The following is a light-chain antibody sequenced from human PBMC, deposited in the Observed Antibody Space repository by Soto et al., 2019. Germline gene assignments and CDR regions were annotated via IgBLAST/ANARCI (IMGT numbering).Light chain of an antibody. Sequence: DIVMTQSPATLSLSPGERATLSCRASQSVSSNLAWYQHKPGQPPSLLIYDASTRATGIPARFSGRGSGTDFTLTISGLQSEDFAVYYCQQFHHSPWTFGQGTKVEIK. CDR2: DAS. V-gene: IGKV3-15*01. J-gene: IGKJ1*01. CDR3: QQFHHSPWT. CDR1: QSVSSN.